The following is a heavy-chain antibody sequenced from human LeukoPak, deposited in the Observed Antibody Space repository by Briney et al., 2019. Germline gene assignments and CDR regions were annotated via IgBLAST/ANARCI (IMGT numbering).Heavy chain of an antibody. V-gene: IGHV3-7*03. D-gene: IGHD5-24*01. CDR2: IKRDGSEK. CDR3: ARDRGAYAREY. Sequence: GGSLRLSCAASGFTFSSYWMSWVRQAPGKGLEWVANIKRDGSEKYYVDSVKGRFTITRDNAQNSLYLQMNSLRVEDTAVYYCARDRGAYAREYWGQGTLVTVSS. CDR1: GFTFSSYW. J-gene: IGHJ4*02.